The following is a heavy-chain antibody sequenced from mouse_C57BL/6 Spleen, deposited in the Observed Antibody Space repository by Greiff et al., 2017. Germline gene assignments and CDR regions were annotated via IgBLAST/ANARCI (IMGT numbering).Heavy chain of an antibody. Sequence: EVQVVESGAELVKPGASVKLSCTASGFNIKDYYMHWVKQRTEQGLEWIGRIDPEDGETKYAPKFQGKATITADTSSNTAYLQLSSLTSEDTAVYYCATFPGSSYWYFDVWGTGTTVTVSS. CDR2: IDPEDGET. CDR1: GFNIKDYY. D-gene: IGHD1-1*01. J-gene: IGHJ1*03. V-gene: IGHV14-2*01. CDR3: ATFPGSSYWYFDV.